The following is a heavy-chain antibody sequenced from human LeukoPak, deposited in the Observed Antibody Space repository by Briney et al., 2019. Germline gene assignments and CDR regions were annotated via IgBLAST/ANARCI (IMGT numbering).Heavy chain of an antibody. D-gene: IGHD4-17*01. V-gene: IGHV5-10-1*01. CDR3: AKHYGDYVAHFDY. J-gene: IGHJ4*02. Sequence: PGGSLRLSGKGSGYSFTNYWISWVRQMPGKGLEWMGRIDPSDSYTNYSPSFQGHVTISADKSISTAYLQWSSLKASDTAMYYCAKHYGDYVAHFDYWGQGTLVTVSS. CDR2: IDPSDSYT. CDR1: GYSFTNYW.